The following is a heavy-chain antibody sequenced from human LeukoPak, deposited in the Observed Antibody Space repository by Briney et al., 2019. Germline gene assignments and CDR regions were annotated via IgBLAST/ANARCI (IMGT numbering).Heavy chain of an antibody. V-gene: IGHV3-49*04. CDR3: TRALLWFGEQEDYMDV. CDR1: GFTFSSYA. Sequence: PGGSLRLSCAASGFTFSSYAMSWVRQAPGKGLEWVGFIRSKAYGGTTEYAASVKGRFTISRDDSKSIAYLQMNSLKTEDTAVYYCTRALLWFGEQEDYMDVWGKGTTVTVSS. J-gene: IGHJ6*03. CDR2: IRSKAYGGTT. D-gene: IGHD3-10*01.